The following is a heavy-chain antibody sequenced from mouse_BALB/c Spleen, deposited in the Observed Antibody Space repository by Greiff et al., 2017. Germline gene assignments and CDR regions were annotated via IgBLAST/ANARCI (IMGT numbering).Heavy chain of an antibody. J-gene: IGHJ4*01. CDR3: ARGGYYDYDDGHYYAMDY. Sequence: QVQLQQSGPEVVRPGVSVKISCKGSGYTFTDYAMHWVKQSHAKSLAWIGVISTYNGNTNYNQKFKGKATMTVDKSSSTAYMELARLTSEDSAIYYCARGGYYDYDDGHYYAMDYWGQGTSVTVSS. CDR1: GYTFTDYA. D-gene: IGHD2-4*01. CDR2: ISTYNGNT. V-gene: IGHV1-67*01.